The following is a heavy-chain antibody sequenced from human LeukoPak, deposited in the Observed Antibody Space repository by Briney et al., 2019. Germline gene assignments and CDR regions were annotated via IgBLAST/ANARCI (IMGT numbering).Heavy chain of an antibody. V-gene: IGHV1-69*05. D-gene: IGHD3-22*01. CDR1: GGTFSSYA. Sequence: SVKVSCKASGGTFSSYAISWVRQAPGQGLEWMGGIIPLSGTANYAQKFQGRLTITTDESTSTAYMELSSLRSEDTAVYYCARGFHYDSSGYYYFYWGQGTLVTVSS. J-gene: IGHJ4*02. CDR3: ARGFHYDSSGYYYFY. CDR2: IIPLSGTA.